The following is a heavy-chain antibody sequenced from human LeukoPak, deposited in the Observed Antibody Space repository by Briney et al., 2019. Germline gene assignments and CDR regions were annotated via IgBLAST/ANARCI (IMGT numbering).Heavy chain of an antibody. J-gene: IGHJ4*02. D-gene: IGHD3-22*01. CDR3: AKSDYYDSSGYYYGSVY. V-gene: IGHV3-23*01. Sequence: GGSLRLSCAASGFTFSSYAMTWVRQAPGKGLEWVSGISGSGGSTYYADSVKGRFTISRDNSKNTLYVQMNSRRAEDTAVYYCAKSDYYDSSGYYYGSVYWGQGTLITVSS. CDR2: ISGSGGST. CDR1: GFTFSSYA.